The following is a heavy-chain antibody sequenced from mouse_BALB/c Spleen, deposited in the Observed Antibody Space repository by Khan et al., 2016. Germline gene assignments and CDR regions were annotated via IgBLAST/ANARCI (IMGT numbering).Heavy chain of an antibody. V-gene: IGHV3-1*02. CDR1: GYSISSGYS. J-gene: IGHJ4*01. CDR2: IRYSGST. Sequence: QLEESGPDLVKPSQSLSLTCTVTGYSISSGYSWHWIRQFPGNKLEWMGCIRYSGSTNYNPSLKSRISITRDTSKHQFFLQLNSVTSEDTATYYCARDDYYEVYYAMDYWGQGTSVTVSS. CDR3: ARDDYYEVYYAMDY. D-gene: IGHD2-3*01.